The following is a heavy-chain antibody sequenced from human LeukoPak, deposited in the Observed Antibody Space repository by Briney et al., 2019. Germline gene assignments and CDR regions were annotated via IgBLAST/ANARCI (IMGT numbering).Heavy chain of an antibody. Sequence: SGTLSLTCAVYGGSFSGYYWSWIRQPPGKGLEWIGYIYYSGSTNYNPSLKSRVTISVDTSKNQFSLKLSSVTAADTAVYYCARDPQYYYDSSGYYDYWGQGTLVTVSS. D-gene: IGHD3-22*01. CDR1: GGSFSGYY. CDR3: ARDPQYYYDSSGYYDY. CDR2: IYYSGST. V-gene: IGHV4-59*01. J-gene: IGHJ4*02.